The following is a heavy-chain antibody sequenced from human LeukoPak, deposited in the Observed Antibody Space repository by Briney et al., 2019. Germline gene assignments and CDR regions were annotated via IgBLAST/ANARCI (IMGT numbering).Heavy chain of an antibody. Sequence: GGSLRLSCAASGFTVSSNYMSWVRQAPGKGLEWLSYISSGSSTIYYADSVKGRFTISRDNAKNSLYLQMNSLRAEDTAVYYCARDWYFDYWGQGTLVTVSS. V-gene: IGHV3-48*01. CDR1: GFTVSSNY. J-gene: IGHJ4*02. CDR2: ISSGSSTI. CDR3: ARDWYFDY.